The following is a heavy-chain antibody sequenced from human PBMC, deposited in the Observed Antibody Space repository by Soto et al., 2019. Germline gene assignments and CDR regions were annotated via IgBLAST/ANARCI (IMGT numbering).Heavy chain of an antibody. V-gene: IGHV1-46*01. D-gene: IGHD2-8*02. Sequence: ASVKVSCKASGYNFTSLYAHWVRQAPGQGLEWMGIINPRNGKTTHAQKFQGRVTMTRDTSTTTIYMELNSLKSDDTAVYFCVRSGFDYWGLGTLVTVSS. CDR2: INPRNGKT. J-gene: IGHJ4*02. CDR1: GYNFTSLY. CDR3: VRSGFDY.